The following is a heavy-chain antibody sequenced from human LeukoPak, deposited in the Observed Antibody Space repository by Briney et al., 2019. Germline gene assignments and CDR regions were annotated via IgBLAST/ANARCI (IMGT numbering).Heavy chain of an antibody. CDR2: IKEDGSAK. Sequence: PGGSLRLSCAASGLIFRNSWMSWVRQAPGKGLEWVANIKEDGSAKNYVDSVKGRFTISRDNAKNSLYLQMNSLRAEDTAVYYCARDRAYSSFDYWGQGTPVTVSS. CDR3: ARDRAYSSFDY. D-gene: IGHD6-13*01. V-gene: IGHV3-7*01. J-gene: IGHJ4*02. CDR1: GLIFRNSW.